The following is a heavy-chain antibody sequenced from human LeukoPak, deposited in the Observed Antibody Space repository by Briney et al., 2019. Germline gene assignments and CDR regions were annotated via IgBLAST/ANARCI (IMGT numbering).Heavy chain of an antibody. D-gene: IGHD2-21*02. CDR2: INGNTGST. CDR3: ARVGPDCGGDCYSN. J-gene: IGHJ4*02. Sequence: GASVKVSCKTSGYTFTGYYIHWVRQAPGQGLEWMGWINGNTGSTNYTHKFQDRVAMTRDTSISTAYMYLNRLRSDDTAVYFCARVGPDCGGDCYSNWGQGTLVTVSS. CDR1: GYTFTGYY. V-gene: IGHV1-2*02.